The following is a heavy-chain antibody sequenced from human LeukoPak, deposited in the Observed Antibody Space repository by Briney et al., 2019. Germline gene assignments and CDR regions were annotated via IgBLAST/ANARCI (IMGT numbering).Heavy chain of an antibody. CDR2: INPSGGST. J-gene: IGHJ6*02. Sequence: ASVKVSCKASGYTFTSYYMHWVGQARGQGREGMGIINPSGGSTSYAQKFQGRFTMTRDTSTSTVYMELSSLRSEDTAVYYCASQYSYGGGYGTDVWGQGTTVTVSS. CDR1: GYTFTSYY. CDR3: ASQYSYGGGYGTDV. V-gene: IGHV1-46*01. D-gene: IGHD5-18*01.